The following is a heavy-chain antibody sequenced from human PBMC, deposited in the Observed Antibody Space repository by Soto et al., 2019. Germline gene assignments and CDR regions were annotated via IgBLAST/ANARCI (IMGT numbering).Heavy chain of an antibody. V-gene: IGHV4-31*03. J-gene: IGHJ6*02. D-gene: IGHD3-22*01. CDR3: ARDKVRYYDSSGYYYYYYGMDV. Sequence: TLSLTCTVSGGSISSGGYYWSWIRQHPGKGLEWIGYIYYSGSTYYNPSLKSRVTISVDTSKNQFSLKLSSVTAADTAVYYCARDKVRYYDSSGYYYYYYGMDVWGQGTTVTVSS. CDR2: IYYSGST. CDR1: GGSISSGGYY.